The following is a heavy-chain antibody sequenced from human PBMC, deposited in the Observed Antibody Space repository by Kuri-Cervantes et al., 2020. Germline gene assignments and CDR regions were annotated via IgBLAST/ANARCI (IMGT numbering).Heavy chain of an antibody. V-gene: IGHV3-30-3*01. D-gene: IGHD3-22*01. CDR3: AKARVGHYDSSGYFDY. J-gene: IGHJ4*02. CDR1: GFTFSSYA. CDR2: ISYDGSNK. Sequence: GESLKISCAASGFTFSSYAMHWVRQAPGKGLEWVAVISYDGSNKYYADSVKGRFTISRDNSKNTLYLQMNSLRAEDTAVYYCAKARVGHYDSSGYFDYWGQGTLVTVSS.